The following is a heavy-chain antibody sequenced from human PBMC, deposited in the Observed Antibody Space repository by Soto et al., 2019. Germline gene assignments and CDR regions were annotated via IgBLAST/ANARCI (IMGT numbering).Heavy chain of an antibody. J-gene: IGHJ4*02. Sequence: GGSLRLSCAASGFTFSSYGMHWVRQAPGKGLEWVAVIWYDGSNKYYADSVKGRFTISRDNSKNTLYLQMNSLRAEDTAVYYCARDIHRSAYFDYWGQGTLVTVSS. CDR3: ARDIHRSAYFDY. CDR2: IWYDGSNK. CDR1: GFTFSSYG. V-gene: IGHV3-33*01.